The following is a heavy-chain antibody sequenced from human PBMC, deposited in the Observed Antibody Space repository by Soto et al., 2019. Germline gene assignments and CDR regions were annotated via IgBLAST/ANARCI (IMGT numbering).Heavy chain of an antibody. CDR3: ARADSGYDRARANWFDP. J-gene: IGHJ5*02. V-gene: IGHV3-11*01. D-gene: IGHD5-12*01. Sequence: QVQLVESEGGLVKPGGSLRLSCAASGFTFSDYYMSWIRQAAGKGLEWVSYISSSGSTIYYADSVKGRFTISRDNAKNSLYLQMNSLRAEDTAVYYCARADSGYDRARANWFDPWGQGTLVTVSS. CDR2: ISSSGSTI. CDR1: GFTFSDYY.